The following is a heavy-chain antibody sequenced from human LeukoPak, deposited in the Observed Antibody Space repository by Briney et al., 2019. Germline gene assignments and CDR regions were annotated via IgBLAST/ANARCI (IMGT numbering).Heavy chain of an antibody. CDR1: GGSISSYY. V-gene: IGHV4-59*01. CDR2: IYYSGST. J-gene: IGHJ2*01. D-gene: IGHD3-10*01. CDR3: ARTRSHPWYFDL. Sequence: SETLSPTCTVSGGSISSYYWSWIRQPPGKGLEWIGYIYYSGSTNYNPSLKSRVTISVDTSKNQFSLKLSSVTAADTAVYYCARTRSHPWYFDLWGRGTLVTVSS.